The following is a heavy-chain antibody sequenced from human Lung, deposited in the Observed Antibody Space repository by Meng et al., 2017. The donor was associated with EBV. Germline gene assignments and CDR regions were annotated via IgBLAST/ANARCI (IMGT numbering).Heavy chain of an antibody. CDR2: TYYRSKWYN. CDR1: WDSVSSNSAA. Sequence: QVTVQQAGQGLLKSSQILSRTCAISWDSVSSNSAAWNWIKQTQPRGLEWLGRTYYRSKWYNGYEVSVKSRININPDTSKNQFSLKLNSVTPEDTAMYYCARSGSSGWIDYWGQGTLVTVSS. D-gene: IGHD6-19*01. CDR3: ARSGSSGWIDY. J-gene: IGHJ4*02. V-gene: IGHV6-1*01.